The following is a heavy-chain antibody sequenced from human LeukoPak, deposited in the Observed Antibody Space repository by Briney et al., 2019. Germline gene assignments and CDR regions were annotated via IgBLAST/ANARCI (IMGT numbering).Heavy chain of an antibody. J-gene: IGHJ4*02. V-gene: IGHV3-23*01. D-gene: IGHD2-2*03. CDR3: AKEDRSGYCSSTSCSTYYFDY. CDR2: ISGSGGST. CDR1: GFTFSSYA. Sequence: PGGSLRLSCAASGFTFSSYAMSWVRQAPGKGLEWVSAISGSGGSTYYADSVKGRFTISRDNSKNTLYLQMNSLRAEDTAVYYCAKEDRSGYCSSTSCSTYYFDYWGQGTLVTVSS.